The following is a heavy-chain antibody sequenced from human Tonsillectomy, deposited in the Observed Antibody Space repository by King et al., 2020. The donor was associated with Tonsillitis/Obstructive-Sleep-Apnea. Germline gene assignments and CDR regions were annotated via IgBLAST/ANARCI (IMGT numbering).Heavy chain of an antibody. CDR3: ARHGSGGSWGAFDI. J-gene: IGHJ3*02. CDR2: IYPGDSDT. Sequence: QLVQSGPEVKKPGESLKISCQSSGYGFTTFWIGWVRQMPGKGLEWMGIIYPGDSDTAYSPSFQGQVTMSVEKSINTAYLQWSSLKASDTAIYYCARHGSGGSWGAFDIWGQGTVVTVSS. CDR1: GYGFTTFW. D-gene: IGHD2-15*01. V-gene: IGHV5-51*01.